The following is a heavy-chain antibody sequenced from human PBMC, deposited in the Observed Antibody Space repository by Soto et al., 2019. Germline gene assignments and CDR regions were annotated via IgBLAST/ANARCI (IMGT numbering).Heavy chain of an antibody. D-gene: IGHD1-7*01. J-gene: IGHJ4*02. V-gene: IGHV3-33*01. CDR1: GGIFHGYG. Sequence: QEQLVESGGGVVQPGTSLRLSCAVPGGIFHGYGMHWVRQAPGKGLEWVAIIRFDGSNEEYADSVKGRFTISRDNSKNTLYLQMHTLGAAEKAVYYCARDGIGGTVFRGYLDYWGRGTVVTVSS. CDR3: ARDGIGGTVFRGYLDY. CDR2: IRFDGSNE.